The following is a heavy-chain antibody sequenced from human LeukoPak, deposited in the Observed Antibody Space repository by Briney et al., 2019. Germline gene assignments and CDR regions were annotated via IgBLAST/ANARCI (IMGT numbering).Heavy chain of an antibody. D-gene: IGHD3-22*01. CDR3: ARYCYNVNGYSEDAFDI. CDR2: VKEDGSEK. J-gene: IGHJ3*02. Sequence: PGGSLRLSCAASGFTLSRYWMTWVRQAPGKGLEWVANVKEDGSEKNYVDSMKGRFTISRDNAKNSLYLQMNTLRAEDTAVYYCARYCYNVNGYSEDAFDIWGQGTMVTVSS. CDR1: GFTLSRYW. V-gene: IGHV3-7*01.